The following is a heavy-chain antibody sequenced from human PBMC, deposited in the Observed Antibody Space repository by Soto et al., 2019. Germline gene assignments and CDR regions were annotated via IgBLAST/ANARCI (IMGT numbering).Heavy chain of an antibody. J-gene: IGHJ4*02. CDR1: GFTFSSYG. CDR3: AKLASDHRGNLIAAPASLDY. CDR2: ISYDGSNK. Sequence: GGSLRLSCAASGFTFSSYGMHWVRQAPGKGLEWVAVISYDGSNKYYADSVKGRFTISRDNSKNTLYLQMNSLRAEDTAVYYCAKLASDHRGNLIAAPASLDYWGQGTLVTVSS. V-gene: IGHV3-30*18. D-gene: IGHD6-6*01.